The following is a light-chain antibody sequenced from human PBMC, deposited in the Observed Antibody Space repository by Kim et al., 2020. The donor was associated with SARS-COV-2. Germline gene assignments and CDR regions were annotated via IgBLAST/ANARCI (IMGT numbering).Light chain of an antibody. CDR3: NSRDSSGDRLV. CDR1: SLRKFF. CDR2: GKH. J-gene: IGLJ2*01. Sequence: SSELTQDPAVSVALGQTVRITCQGDSLRKFFATWYQQKPGQAPVLVIYGKHNRLSGIPDRFSGSGSGNTASLTITGAQAEDEADYYCNSRDSSGDRLVFGGGTQLTVL. V-gene: IGLV3-19*01.